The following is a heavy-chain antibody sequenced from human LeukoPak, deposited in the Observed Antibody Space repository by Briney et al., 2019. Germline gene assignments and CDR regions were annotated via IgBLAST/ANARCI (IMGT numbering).Heavy chain of an antibody. CDR3: ARSSGSRNWFDP. Sequence: ASVKVSCKASGYTFTGYYMHWVRQAPGQGLEWMGRINPNSGGTNYAHKFQGRVTMTRDTSISTAYMELSRLRSDDTAVYYCARSSGSRNWFDPWGQGTLVTVSS. V-gene: IGHV1-2*06. D-gene: IGHD1-26*01. CDR1: GYTFTGYY. J-gene: IGHJ5*02. CDR2: INPNSGGT.